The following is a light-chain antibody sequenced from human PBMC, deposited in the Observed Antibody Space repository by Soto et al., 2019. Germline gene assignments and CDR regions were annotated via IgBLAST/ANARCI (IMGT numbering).Light chain of an antibody. Sequence: DIQMTQSPSSLSASVGDRVTITCRASQSISSYLNWHQQKPGKAPKLLIYAASSLQSGVPSRFSGSASGTDFTLTISSLQPEDFATYYCQQTYTTPSFGPGTKVDNK. CDR1: QSISSY. CDR2: AAS. V-gene: IGKV1-39*01. CDR3: QQTYTTPS. J-gene: IGKJ3*01.